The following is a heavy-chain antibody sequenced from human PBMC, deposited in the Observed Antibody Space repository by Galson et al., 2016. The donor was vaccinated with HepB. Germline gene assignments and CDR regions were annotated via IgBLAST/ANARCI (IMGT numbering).Heavy chain of an antibody. CDR2: LSSSSSHI. J-gene: IGHJ6*02. D-gene: IGHD7-27*01. Sequence: SLRLSCAASGFTFSSYTMNWVRQAPGKGLEWVSSLSSSSSHIYYADSVKGRFTISRDNAKNSLYLQMNSLRDEDTAVYYCARAPGHRTGPIYYGMDVWGQGTTVTVSS. CDR1: GFTFSSYT. V-gene: IGHV3-21*01. CDR3: ARAPGHRTGPIYYGMDV.